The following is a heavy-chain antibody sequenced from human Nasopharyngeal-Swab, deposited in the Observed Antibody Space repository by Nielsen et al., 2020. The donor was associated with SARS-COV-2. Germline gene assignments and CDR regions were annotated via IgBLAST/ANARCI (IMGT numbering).Heavy chain of an antibody. D-gene: IGHD2/OR15-2a*01. Sequence: GESLKISCATSGFTFSDYATSWVRQAPGKGLEWVSTISGNVFTTYYADSMKGRFTISRDTAKNTLYLQMSSLRVEDTAVYYCTRDTFGPTDSWGQGTLVTVSS. CDR1: GFTFSDYA. CDR2: ISGNVFTT. V-gene: IGHV3-23*01. J-gene: IGHJ4*02. CDR3: TRDTFGPTDS.